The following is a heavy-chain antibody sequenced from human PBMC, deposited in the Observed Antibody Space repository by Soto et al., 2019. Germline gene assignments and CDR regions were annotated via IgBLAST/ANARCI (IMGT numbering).Heavy chain of an antibody. V-gene: IGHV4-59*01. Sequence: SETLSLTCTVSGCSISSYYWSWIRQPPGKGLEWIGYIYYSGSTNYNPSLKSRVTIPVETSKNQFSLKLSSVTAADTAVYYCARDMDQFDPWGQGTLVTVSS. J-gene: IGHJ5*02. CDR3: ARDMDQFDP. CDR2: IYYSGST. CDR1: GCSISSYY. D-gene: IGHD3-10*01.